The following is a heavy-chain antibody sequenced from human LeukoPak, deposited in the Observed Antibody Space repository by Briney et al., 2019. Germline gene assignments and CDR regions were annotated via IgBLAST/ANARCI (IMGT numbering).Heavy chain of an antibody. J-gene: IGHJ1*01. Sequence: ASVKVSCKASGYTFTNYYIHWVRQAPGQGLEWMGWINPSSGDTRSLQQFQGRVTMTRGTSINTAYMELSGLRSDDTAVYYCARDSHCGDDNCYEYFPHWGQGTLVTVSS. CDR1: GYTFTNYY. CDR3: ARDSHCGDDNCYEYFPH. V-gene: IGHV1-2*02. D-gene: IGHD2-15*01. CDR2: INPSSGDT.